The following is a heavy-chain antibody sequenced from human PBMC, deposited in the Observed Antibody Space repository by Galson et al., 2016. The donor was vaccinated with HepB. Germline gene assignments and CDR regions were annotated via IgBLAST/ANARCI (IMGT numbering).Heavy chain of an antibody. D-gene: IGHD3-16*01. Sequence: SVKVSCKASGGTFSSYAIAWVRQAPGQGLEWMGRIRTHNGNTNYAQKVQGRVTLTADTSTTTVYMALRSLRPDDTAIYYCARDWGVLGGVTQNWFDPWGQGTLVIVSS. CDR2: IRTHNGNT. J-gene: IGHJ5*02. CDR1: GGTFSSYA. V-gene: IGHV1-18*01. CDR3: ARDWGVLGGVTQNWFDP.